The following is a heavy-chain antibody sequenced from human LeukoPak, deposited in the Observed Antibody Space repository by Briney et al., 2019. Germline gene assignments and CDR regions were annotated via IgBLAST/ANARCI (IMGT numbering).Heavy chain of an antibody. Sequence: SETLSLTCTVSGDSISSTNYYWGWIRQPPGKGLEWIGSIYYSGSTYYNPSLKSRVTISVDTSKNQFSLKLSSVTAADTAVYFCARSPRIYMIGTHAFDIWGQGTMVTFSS. J-gene: IGHJ3*02. CDR1: GDSISSTNYY. CDR3: ARSPRIYMIGTHAFDI. D-gene: IGHD3-22*01. CDR2: IYYSGST. V-gene: IGHV4-39*01.